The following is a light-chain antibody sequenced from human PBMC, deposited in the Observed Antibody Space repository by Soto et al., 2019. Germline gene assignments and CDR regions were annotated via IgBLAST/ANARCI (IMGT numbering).Light chain of an antibody. CDR2: DVN. V-gene: IGLV2-14*01. CDR1: SSDVGGYNY. Sequence: QSALTQPASVSGSPGQSITISCTGTSSDVGGYNYVSWYQQHPGKAPKLMIYDVNNRPSGVSNRFSGSKSGTSASLAITGLQAEDEADYYCQSYDSSLSAVVFGGGTKLTVL. J-gene: IGLJ2*01. CDR3: QSYDSSLSAVV.